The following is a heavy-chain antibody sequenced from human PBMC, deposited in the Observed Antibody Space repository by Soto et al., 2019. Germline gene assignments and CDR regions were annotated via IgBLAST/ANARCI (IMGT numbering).Heavy chain of an antibody. Sequence: SVKVSCKASGYTFTTFGISWVRQAPGQGLEWMGGIIPIFGTANYAQKFQGRVTITADKSTSTAYMELSSLRSEDTAVYYCASGGSGSIGGYYYYGMDVWGQGTTVTVSS. V-gene: IGHV1-69*06. CDR3: ASGGSGSIGGYYYYGMDV. CDR1: GYTFTTFG. D-gene: IGHD2-15*01. CDR2: IIPIFGTA. J-gene: IGHJ6*02.